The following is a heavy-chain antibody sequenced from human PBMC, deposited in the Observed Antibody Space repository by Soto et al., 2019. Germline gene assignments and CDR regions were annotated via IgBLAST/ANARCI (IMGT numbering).Heavy chain of an antibody. J-gene: IGHJ6*03. CDR1: GFTFSTHS. CDR3: ARLWDTRRFYYYYMDV. D-gene: IGHD5-18*01. CDR2: ISSGSSTI. V-gene: IGHV3-48*01. Sequence: DVQLVESGGGLVQPGGSLRLSCAASGFTFSTHSINWVRQAPWKWLEWVSYISSGSSTIYYGDSVKGRFTIYRDNVENSVVLQMNRVRAEDTAVYYGARLWDTRRFYYYYMDVWGTGTTVTVAS.